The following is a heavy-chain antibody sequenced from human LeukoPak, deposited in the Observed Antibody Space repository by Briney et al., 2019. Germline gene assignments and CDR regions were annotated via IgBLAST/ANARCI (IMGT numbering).Heavy chain of an antibody. CDR2: IYSGGST. Sequence: PGGSLRLSCAASGFTVSSNYMSWVRQAPGKGLEWVSVIYSGGSTYYADSVKGRFTISRDNSKSTLYLQMNSLRVEDTAVYYCARDLTSLSSGSYGGSWGQGTLVTVSS. J-gene: IGHJ5*02. CDR1: GFTVSSNY. D-gene: IGHD1-26*01. V-gene: IGHV3-53*01. CDR3: ARDLTSLSSGSYGGS.